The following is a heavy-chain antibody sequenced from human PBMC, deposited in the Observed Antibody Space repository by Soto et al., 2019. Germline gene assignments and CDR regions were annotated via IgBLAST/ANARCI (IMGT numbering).Heavy chain of an antibody. CDR3: ARQEGDYDFWSGYYQDNWFDP. CDR2: IYYSGST. Sequence: PSETLSLTCTVSGGSISSYYWSWIRQPPGKGLEWIGYIYYSGSTNYNPSLKSRVTISVDTSKNQFSLKLSSVTAADTAVYYCARQEGDYDFWSGYYQDNWFDPWGQGTLVTVSS. J-gene: IGHJ5*02. CDR1: GGSISSYY. D-gene: IGHD3-3*01. V-gene: IGHV4-59*08.